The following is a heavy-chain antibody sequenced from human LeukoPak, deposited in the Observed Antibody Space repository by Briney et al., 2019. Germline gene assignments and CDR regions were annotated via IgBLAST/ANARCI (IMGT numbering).Heavy chain of an antibody. V-gene: IGHV4-59*01. CDR3: AREGCSGGSCYLGPYYFDY. D-gene: IGHD2-15*01. CDR1: GGSMSSYY. Sequence: SETLSLTCTVSGGSMSSYYWSWLRQPPGKGLEWIGYIYYSGSTNYNPSLKSRVTISVDTSKNQFSLKLSSVTAADTAVYYCAREGCSGGSCYLGPYYFDYWGQGTLVTVSS. J-gene: IGHJ4*02. CDR2: IYYSGST.